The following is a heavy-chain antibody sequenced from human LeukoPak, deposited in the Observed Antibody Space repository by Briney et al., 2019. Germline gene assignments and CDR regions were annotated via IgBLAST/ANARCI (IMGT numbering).Heavy chain of an antibody. CDR2: IYSGGST. V-gene: IGHV3-53*01. CDR3: ARGCSDGSCYDY. Sequence: GGSLRLSCAASRFTISSSYMNWVRQAPGKGLEWVSVIYSGGSTHYADSVKGRFTISRDNSKNTLYLQMNSLRAEDTAVYYCARGCSDGSCYDYWGQGTLVTVSS. J-gene: IGHJ4*02. D-gene: IGHD2-15*01. CDR1: RFTISSSY.